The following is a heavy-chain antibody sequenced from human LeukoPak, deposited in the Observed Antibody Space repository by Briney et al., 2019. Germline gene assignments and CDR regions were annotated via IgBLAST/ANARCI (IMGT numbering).Heavy chain of an antibody. J-gene: IGHJ4*02. CDR2: IDPEDGDT. Sequence: ASVKVSCKVSGYTLTELSMHWVRQAPGKGLEWMGGIDPEDGDTIYAQTFQGRVTMTEDTSTDTAYMELSSLRSEDTAVYYCVTDLYPRVDISNQVYSGSRAGLDYWGQGSLVTVSS. CDR3: VTDLYPRVDISNQVYSGSRAGLDY. D-gene: IGHD1-26*01. CDR1: GYTLTELS. V-gene: IGHV1-24*01.